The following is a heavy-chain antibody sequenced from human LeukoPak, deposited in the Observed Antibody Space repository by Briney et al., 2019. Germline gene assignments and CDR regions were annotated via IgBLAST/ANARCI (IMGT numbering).Heavy chain of an antibody. Sequence: GGSLRLSCAASGFTVSSNYMSWVRQAPGKGLEWVSVIYSGGSTYYADSVKGRFTISRDNSKNTLYLQMNSLRAEDTAVYYCARCLYDGYNLGICYYLDYWGQGTLVTVSS. D-gene: IGHD5-24*01. CDR3: ARCLYDGYNLGICYYLDY. V-gene: IGHV3-53*01. CDR2: IYSGGST. CDR1: GFTVSSNY. J-gene: IGHJ4*02.